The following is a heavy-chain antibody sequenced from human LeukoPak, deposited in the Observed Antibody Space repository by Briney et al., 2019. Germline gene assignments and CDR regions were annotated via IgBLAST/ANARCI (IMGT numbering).Heavy chain of an antibody. CDR3: ARIAPLDGYRFDY. D-gene: IGHD5-24*01. J-gene: IGHJ4*02. CDR2: IYYSGTT. V-gene: IGHV4-59*01. Sequence: PSETLSLTCTVSGGSISSYYWSWIRQPPGKGLEWIGYIYYSGTTNYNPSLKSRVIISVDTSKNQFSLKLTSVTAADTAVYYCARIAPLDGYRFDYWGQGTLVTVSS. CDR1: GGSISSYY.